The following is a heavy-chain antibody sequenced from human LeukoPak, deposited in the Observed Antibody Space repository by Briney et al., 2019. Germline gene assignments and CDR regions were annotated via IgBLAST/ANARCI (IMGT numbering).Heavy chain of an antibody. CDR3: AKDRDTTSSGTFDY. Sequence: GGSLRLSCAASGFTFRNYGIHCVRQAPGKGLEWVAVISDDGSYKNYADSVKGRFTISRDNSNNTLYLQMNSLRAEDTAVYYCAKDRDTTSSGTFDYWGQGTLVTVSS. V-gene: IGHV3-30*18. CDR1: GFTFRNYG. D-gene: IGHD6-13*01. CDR2: ISDDGSYK. J-gene: IGHJ4*02.